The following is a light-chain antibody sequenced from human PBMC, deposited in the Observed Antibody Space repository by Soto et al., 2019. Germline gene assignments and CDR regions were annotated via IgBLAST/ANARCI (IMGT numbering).Light chain of an antibody. CDR1: QSISRN. CDR2: AAS. CDR3: QQSYSTPHT. J-gene: IGKJ2*01. V-gene: IGKV1-39*01. Sequence: DTQMTQSPSSLSASVGDRVTITCRASQSISRNVNWYQQKPGRAPKLLIYAASSLLSGVPSRFSGSGSGTDFTLTISSLQPEDFATYYCQQSYSTPHTFGQGTKLEIK.